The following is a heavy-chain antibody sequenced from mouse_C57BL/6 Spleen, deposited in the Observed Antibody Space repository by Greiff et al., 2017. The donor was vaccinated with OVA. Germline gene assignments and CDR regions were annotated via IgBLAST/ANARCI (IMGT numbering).Heavy chain of an antibody. V-gene: IGHV5-17*01. CDR3: ARKEVLYYDYGRYYAMDY. CDR2: ISSGSSTI. CDR1: GFTFSDYG. Sequence: EVKLMESGGGLVKPGGSLKLSCAASGFTFSDYGMHWVRQAPEKGLEWVAYISSGSSTIYYADTVKGRFTISRDNAKNTLFLQMTSLRSEDTAMYYCARKEVLYYDYGRYYAMDYWGQGTSVTVSS. J-gene: IGHJ4*01. D-gene: IGHD2-4*01.